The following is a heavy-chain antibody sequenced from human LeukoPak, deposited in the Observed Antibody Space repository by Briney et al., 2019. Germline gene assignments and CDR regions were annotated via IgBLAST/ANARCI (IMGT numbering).Heavy chain of an antibody. CDR2: INSNSADT. V-gene: IGHV1-2*02. CDR3: ATSERAPRGAFDI. Sequence: ASVKVSCKTSGYSFIDYYIHWVRQAPGQRLEWMGWINSNSADTNYAQNFRGRVTMTRDTSISTAYMELSSLRSEDTAMYYCATSERAPRGAFDIWGQGTMVTVSS. J-gene: IGHJ3*02. D-gene: IGHD5-24*01. CDR1: GYSFIDYY.